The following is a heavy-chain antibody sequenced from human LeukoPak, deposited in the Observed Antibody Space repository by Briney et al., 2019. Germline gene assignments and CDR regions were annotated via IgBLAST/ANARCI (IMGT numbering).Heavy chain of an antibody. CDR3: ASGENYYGSGSYIYGMDV. Sequence: GGSLRLSCAASGFTFSDSSMNWVRQAPGKGLEWVSSISSSSSYIYYADSVKGRFTISRDNAKNSLYLQMYSLRAEDTAVYYCASGENYYGSGSYIYGMDVWGQGTTVTVSS. CDR2: ISSSSSYI. D-gene: IGHD3-10*01. CDR1: GFTFSDSS. J-gene: IGHJ6*02. V-gene: IGHV3-21*01.